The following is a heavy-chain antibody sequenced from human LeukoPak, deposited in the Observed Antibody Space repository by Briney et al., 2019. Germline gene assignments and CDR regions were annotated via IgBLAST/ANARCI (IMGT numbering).Heavy chain of an antibody. D-gene: IGHD3-22*01. CDR3: ARAISDSSGYCLDY. Sequence: PSETLSLTCTVSGGSISSSSYYWGWIRQPPGEGLEWIGYIYYSGSTYYNPSLKSRVTISVDTSKNQFSLKLSSVTAADTAVYYCARAISDSSGYCLDYWGQGTLVTVSS. CDR2: IYYSGST. J-gene: IGHJ4*02. V-gene: IGHV4-31*03. CDR1: GGSISSSSYY.